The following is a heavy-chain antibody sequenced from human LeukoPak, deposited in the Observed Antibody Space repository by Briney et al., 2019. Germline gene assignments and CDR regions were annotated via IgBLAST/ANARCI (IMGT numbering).Heavy chain of an antibody. CDR2: ISPDSGGT. CDR3: ARVAYYYDSSGYYLRD. CDR1: GYNFNGYY. Sequence: ASVKVSCKASGYNFNGYYMHWVRQAPGQGLEWMGWISPDSGGTKYAQKFQGRVTMTRDTSISTAYMELSRLRSDDTAVYYCARVAYYYDSSGYYLRDWGQGTLVTVSS. J-gene: IGHJ4*02. D-gene: IGHD3-22*01. V-gene: IGHV1-2*02.